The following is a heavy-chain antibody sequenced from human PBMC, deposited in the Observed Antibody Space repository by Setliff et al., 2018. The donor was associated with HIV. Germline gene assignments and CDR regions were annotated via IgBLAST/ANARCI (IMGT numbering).Heavy chain of an antibody. Sequence: ASVKVSCKASGYTFTGYYMHWVRQAPGQGLEWMGWVNPSSAGTKYAQKFQDRVTMIRDTSITTAYMALSRLTSDDTAVYFCARGINWFAPFDYWGQGTLVTVSS. J-gene: IGHJ4*01. V-gene: IGHV1-2*02. CDR3: ARGINWFAPFDY. D-gene: IGHD1-1*01. CDR2: VNPSSAGT. CDR1: GYTFTGYY.